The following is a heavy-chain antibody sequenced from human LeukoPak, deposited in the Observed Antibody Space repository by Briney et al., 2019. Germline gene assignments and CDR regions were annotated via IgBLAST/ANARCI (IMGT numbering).Heavy chain of an antibody. CDR2: INPNNGGT. D-gene: IGHD3-9*01. CDR3: ARSVGWYYDILTGTDERHFDY. CDR1: GYTFTGYY. Sequence: ASVKVSCMASGYTFTGYYMHWVRQAPGQGLEWMGWINPNNGGTNYAQKFQGRVTMTRDTSISTAYMELSRLRSDDTAVYYCARSVGWYYDILTGTDERHFDYWGQGTLVTVSS. J-gene: IGHJ4*02. V-gene: IGHV1-2*02.